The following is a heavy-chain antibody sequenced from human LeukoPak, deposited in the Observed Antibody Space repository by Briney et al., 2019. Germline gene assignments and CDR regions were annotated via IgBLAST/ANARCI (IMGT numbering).Heavy chain of an antibody. CDR3: ARDRYHYESSGSLGDY. Sequence: GGSLRLSCAASGFTFDDYGMSWVRQAPGKGLEWVSGINWNGAGTGYADSVKGRFIISRDNAKNSLYLQMNSLRAEDTALYYCARDRYHYESSGSLGDYWGQGTLVTVSS. CDR1: GFTFDDYG. J-gene: IGHJ4*02. CDR2: INWNGAGT. V-gene: IGHV3-20*04. D-gene: IGHD3-22*01.